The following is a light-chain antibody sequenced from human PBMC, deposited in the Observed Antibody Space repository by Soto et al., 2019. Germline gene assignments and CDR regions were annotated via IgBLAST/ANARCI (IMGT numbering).Light chain of an antibody. CDR2: EVS. CDR1: SSDVGAYNL. CDR3: TSYERGGRYV. Sequence: QSALTQPASVSGSPGQSVTISCTGTSSDVGAYNLVSWYQQYPGKAPKLMIYEVSYRPSGVSNRFSGSKSGNTASLTISGLQSEDEAHYYCCTSYERGGRYVFGTGTKLTVL. V-gene: IGLV2-14*01. J-gene: IGLJ1*01.